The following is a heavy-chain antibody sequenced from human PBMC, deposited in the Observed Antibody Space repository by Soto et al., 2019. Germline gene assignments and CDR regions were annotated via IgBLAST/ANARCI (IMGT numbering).Heavy chain of an antibody. Sequence: EGQLLESGGGLVQSGGSLRLSCAASGFIVTNYAMSWVRQAPGQGLEWVSTFGTSGNTYYADSVKGWFTISRDNSKNTLFRQMNSLRSEDTALYYCEKRPGYYMGVWGKGTPVTVSS. CDR3: EKRPGYYMGV. CDR2: FGTSGNT. CDR1: GFIVTNYA. J-gene: IGHJ6*03. V-gene: IGHV3-23*01.